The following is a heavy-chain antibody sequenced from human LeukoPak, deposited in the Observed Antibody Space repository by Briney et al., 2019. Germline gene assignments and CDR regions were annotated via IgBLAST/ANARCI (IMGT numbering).Heavy chain of an antibody. Sequence: PSETLSLTCTVSGGSISTYYWSWFRQPPGKGLEWIGYIYYSGDTNYNPSLKSRVTISVDTSKNQFSLKLSSVTAADTAVYYCARRLGRRFGERFYYYHYMDVWGKGTTVTISS. CDR1: GGSISTYY. CDR3: ARRLGRRFGERFYYYHYMDV. CDR2: IYYSGDT. J-gene: IGHJ6*03. D-gene: IGHD3-10*01. V-gene: IGHV4-59*12.